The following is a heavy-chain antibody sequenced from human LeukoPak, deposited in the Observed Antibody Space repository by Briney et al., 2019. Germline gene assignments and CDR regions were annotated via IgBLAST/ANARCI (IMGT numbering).Heavy chain of an antibody. CDR2: IKSKTDGGTT. CDR3: TTRVVVITYVDP. V-gene: IGHV3-15*01. Sequence: PGGSLRLSCAASGFTFSNAWMSWVRQAPGKGLEWIGRIKSKTDGGTTDYAAPVKGRFTISRDDSKNTLYLQMNSLKTEDTGVYYCTTRVVVITYVDPWGQGTLVTVSS. D-gene: IGHD3-22*01. J-gene: IGHJ5*02. CDR1: GFTFSNAW.